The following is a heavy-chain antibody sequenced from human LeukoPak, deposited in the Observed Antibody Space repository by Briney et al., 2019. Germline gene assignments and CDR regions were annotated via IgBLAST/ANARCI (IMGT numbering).Heavy chain of an antibody. J-gene: IGHJ4*02. V-gene: IGHV3-74*01. CDR1: GFTFSNYW. D-gene: IGHD3-10*01. CDR2: INSDGSNT. Sequence: PGGSLRLSCAASGFTFSNYWMHWVRQAPGKGLVWVSRINSDGSNTNYADSVKGRFTISRDNAKNTLYLQMNSLRAEDTAVYYCAKGLRWFGNFYFNYFDHWGQGTLSPSPQ. CDR3: AKGLRWFGNFYFNYFDH.